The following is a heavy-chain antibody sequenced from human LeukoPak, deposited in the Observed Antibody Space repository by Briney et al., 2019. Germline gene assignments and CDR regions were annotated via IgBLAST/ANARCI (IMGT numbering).Heavy chain of an antibody. J-gene: IGHJ4*02. Sequence: SQTLSLTCAISGDSVSSNIAAWNWIRQSPSRGLEWLGRTYYRSKWYNDYAVSVRSRGTINPDTSKNQFSLQLNSVTPEDTAVYYCASEDYGGSSGTYFDYWGQGTLVTVSS. CDR1: GDSVSSNIAA. D-gene: IGHD4-23*01. CDR3: ASEDYGGSSGTYFDY. V-gene: IGHV6-1*01. CDR2: TYYRSKWYN.